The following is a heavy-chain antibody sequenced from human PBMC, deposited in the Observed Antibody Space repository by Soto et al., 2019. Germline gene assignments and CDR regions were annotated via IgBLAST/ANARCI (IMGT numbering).Heavy chain of an antibody. CDR2: INHSGST. V-gene: IGHV4-34*01. CDR3: ARQVMITFGDYYYYGMDV. J-gene: IGHJ6*02. D-gene: IGHD3-16*01. Sequence: SETLSLTCAVYGGSFSGYYWSWIRQPPGKGLEWIGEINHSGSTNYNPSLKSRVTISVDTSKNQFSLKLSSVTAADTAVYYCARQVMITFGDYYYYGMDVWGQGTTGTVSS. CDR1: GGSFSGYY.